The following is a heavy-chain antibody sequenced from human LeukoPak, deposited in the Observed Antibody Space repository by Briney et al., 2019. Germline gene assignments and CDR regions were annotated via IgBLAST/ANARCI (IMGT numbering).Heavy chain of an antibody. CDR1: GFTFSSYS. CDR3: ARDRRRLLFED. CDR2: INHSGST. Sequence: GSLRLSCAASGFTFSSYSMNWIRQPPGKGLEWIGEINHSGSTNYNPSLKSRVTISVDTSKNQFSLKLSSVTAADTAVYYCARDRRRLLFEDWGQGTLVTVSS. D-gene: IGHD2-21*02. V-gene: IGHV4-34*01. J-gene: IGHJ4*02.